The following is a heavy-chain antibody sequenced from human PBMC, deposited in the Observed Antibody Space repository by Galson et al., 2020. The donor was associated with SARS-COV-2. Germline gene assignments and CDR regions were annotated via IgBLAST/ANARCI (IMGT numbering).Heavy chain of an antibody. CDR3: ARHSHPLISMVRGVMVYYYYGMDV. CDR2: IYPDDSDT. Sequence: GESLKISCKGSGYSFSTYWIGWVRQMPGKGLEWMGIIYPDDSDTRYSPSFQGQVTISADKSISTAYLQWSSLKASDTAMYYCARHSHPLISMVRGVMVYYYYGMDVWGQGTTVTVSS. V-gene: IGHV5-51*01. D-gene: IGHD3-10*01. CDR1: GYSFSTYW. J-gene: IGHJ6*02.